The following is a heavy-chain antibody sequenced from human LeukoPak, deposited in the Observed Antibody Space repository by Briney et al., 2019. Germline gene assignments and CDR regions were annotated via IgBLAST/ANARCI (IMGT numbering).Heavy chain of an antibody. Sequence: ASVKVSCKTSGYTFDDYHMHWVRQAPGQGLEWMGWISPKSDGSKYAQKFQGRVTMTRDTSINTAYMELSSLRSDDTAVYYCAGGDRYYDTSGYRSFDHWGQGILVIVSS. CDR1: GYTFDDYH. J-gene: IGHJ4*02. V-gene: IGHV1-2*02. CDR3: AGGDRYYDTSGYRSFDH. CDR2: ISPKSDGS. D-gene: IGHD3-22*01.